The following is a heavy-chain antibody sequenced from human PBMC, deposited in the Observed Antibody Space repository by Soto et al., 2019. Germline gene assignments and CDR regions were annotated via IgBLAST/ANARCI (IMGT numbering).Heavy chain of an antibody. Sequence: SETLSLTCTVSGGSISDYYWTWIRQPPGKGLEWIGYIYYTGTIHYNPSLKGRVTISIDTSKRQFSLKLTSVTAADTAVYYCARASMTAIAMDVWGQGTTVTVSS. V-gene: IGHV4-59*01. CDR2: IYYTGTI. D-gene: IGHD2-21*02. CDR1: GGSISDYY. CDR3: ARASMTAIAMDV. J-gene: IGHJ6*02.